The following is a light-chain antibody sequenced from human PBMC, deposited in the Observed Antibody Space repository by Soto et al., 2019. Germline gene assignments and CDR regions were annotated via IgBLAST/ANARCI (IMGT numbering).Light chain of an antibody. CDR1: SSDVGAYNS. CDR2: DVT. Sequence: QPVLTQPASVSGSPGQSITISCTGTSSDVGAYNSVAWYQHNPGEVPKLMIYDVTNRPSGVSSRFSGSKSGNTASLSISGLQAEDEADYYCSSFTSGSTLVFGTGTKLTVL. V-gene: IGLV2-14*01. J-gene: IGLJ1*01. CDR3: SSFTSGSTLV.